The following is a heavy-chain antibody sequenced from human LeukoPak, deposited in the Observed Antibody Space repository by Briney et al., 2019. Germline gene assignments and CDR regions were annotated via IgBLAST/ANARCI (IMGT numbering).Heavy chain of an antibody. CDR3: ARAGSENYYDILTGYYRDAFDI. CDR1: GYTFTGYY. Sequence: ASVKVSCKASGYTFTGYYMHWVRQAPGQGLEWMGWINPNSGGTNYAQKFQGRVTMTRDTSISTAYMELSRLRSDDTAVYYCARAGSENYYDILTGYYRDAFDIWGQGTMVTVSS. D-gene: IGHD3-9*01. V-gene: IGHV1-2*02. J-gene: IGHJ3*02. CDR2: INPNSGGT.